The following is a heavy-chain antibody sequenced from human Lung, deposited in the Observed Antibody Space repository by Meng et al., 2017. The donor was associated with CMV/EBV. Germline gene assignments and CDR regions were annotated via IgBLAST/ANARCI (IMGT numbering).Heavy chain of an antibody. Sequence: SGPXLVKPTQTLTLTCAFSGFSLSTSGVGVAWIRQPPGKALEWLAVIYFNGDKRYSPSLKTRLTIIKDTSKNEVVLTLTNVDPVDTATYYCGHRRDSFDYHGVDVWXQGTTVTVSS. CDR3: GHRRDSFDYHGVDV. J-gene: IGHJ6*02. CDR2: IYFNGDK. CDR1: GFSLSTSGVG. D-gene: IGHD3-3*01. V-gene: IGHV2-5*01.